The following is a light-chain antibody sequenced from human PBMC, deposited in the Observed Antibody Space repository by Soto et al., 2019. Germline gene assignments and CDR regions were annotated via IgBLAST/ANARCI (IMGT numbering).Light chain of an antibody. CDR2: DAS. CDR3: QQYNSYWT. CDR1: QSNGRW. J-gene: IGKJ1*01. Sequence: DIQMTQSPSTLSASVGDRVTISCRASQSNGRWLAWYPQKPGKAPKVLIYDASTLKSGVPSRFCGSGSGRDFTLTISSVQPDDFAIYYCQQYNSYWTFGEGTKVNIK. V-gene: IGKV1-5*01.